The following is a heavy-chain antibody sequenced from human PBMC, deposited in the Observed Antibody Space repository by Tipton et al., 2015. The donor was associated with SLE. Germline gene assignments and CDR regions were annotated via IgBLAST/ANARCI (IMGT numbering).Heavy chain of an antibody. J-gene: IGHJ5*02. D-gene: IGHD3-22*01. CDR1: GFTFSSYW. CDR3: ARVKVGGNWFDP. CDR2: IKQDGSEK. Sequence: SLRLSCAASGFTFSSYWMSWVRQAPGKGLEWVANIKQDGSEKYYVDSVKGRFTISRDNAKNSLYPQMNSLRAEDTAVYYCARVKVGGNWFDPWGQGTLVTVSS. V-gene: IGHV3-7*01.